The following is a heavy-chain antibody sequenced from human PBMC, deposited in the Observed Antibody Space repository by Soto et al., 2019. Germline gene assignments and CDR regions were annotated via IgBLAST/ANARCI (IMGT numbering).Heavy chain of an antibody. V-gene: IGHV4-61*01. J-gene: IGHJ3*02. CDR3: VRDRGGYYDSSGDGQDAFDI. D-gene: IGHD3-22*01. Sequence: QVQLQESGPGLVKPSETLSLTCTVSGGSVSSGSYYWSWIRQPPGKGLEWIGYIYYSGSTNYNPSLKSRVTISVDTSKNQFSLKLSSVTAADTAVYYCVRDRGGYYDSSGDGQDAFDIWGQGTMVTVSS. CDR1: GGSVSSGSYY. CDR2: IYYSGST.